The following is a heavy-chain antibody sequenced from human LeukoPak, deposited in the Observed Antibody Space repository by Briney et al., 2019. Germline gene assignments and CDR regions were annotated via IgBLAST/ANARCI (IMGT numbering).Heavy chain of an antibody. CDR3: ARGGGLRYFDWLGY. CDR1: GGSISSSSYY. Sequence: ASETLSLTCTVSGGSISSSSYYWGWIRQPPGKGLEWIGSIYYSGSTYYNPSLKSRVTISVDTSKNQFSLKLSSVTAADTAVYYCARGGGLRYFDWLGYWGQGTLVTVSS. D-gene: IGHD3-9*01. V-gene: IGHV4-39*07. CDR2: IYYSGST. J-gene: IGHJ4*02.